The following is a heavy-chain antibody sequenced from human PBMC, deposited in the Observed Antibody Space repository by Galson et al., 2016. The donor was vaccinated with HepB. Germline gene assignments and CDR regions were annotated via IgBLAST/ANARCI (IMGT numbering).Heavy chain of an antibody. V-gene: IGHV5-51*01. CDR1: GYTFSRYW. Sequence: QSGAEVKKPGESLKISCKASGYTFSRYWIGWVRQMPGKGLEWMGIIYPGDSDTRYSPSFEGQVNISADESISTAYLQWSSLKASDTAMYYCVRRIGYCNGGPCDCARDYWGQGTLVTVAS. CDR3: VRRIGYCNGGPCDCARDY. D-gene: IGHD2-15*01. CDR2: IYPGDSDT. J-gene: IGHJ4*02.